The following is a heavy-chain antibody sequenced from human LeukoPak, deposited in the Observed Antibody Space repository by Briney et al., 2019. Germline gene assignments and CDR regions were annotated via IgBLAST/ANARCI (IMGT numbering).Heavy chain of an antibody. J-gene: IGHJ4*02. V-gene: IGHV4-34*01. Sequence: SETLSLTCAVYGRSFRGYYWSWIRQPPGKGLEWIGEINHSGSTNYNPSLKSRVTISVDTSKNQFSLKLSSVTAADTAVYYCARGYSGYDRGRYFDYWGQGTMVTVSS. D-gene: IGHD5-12*01. CDR2: INHSGST. CDR1: GRSFRGYY. CDR3: ARGYSGYDRGRYFDY.